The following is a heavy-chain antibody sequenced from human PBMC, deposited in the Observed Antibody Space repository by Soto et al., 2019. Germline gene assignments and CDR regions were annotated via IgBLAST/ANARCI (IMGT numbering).Heavy chain of an antibody. CDR3: ARDENWGYVWIDP. CDR2: IIPIFGTA. V-gene: IGHV1-69*06. CDR1: GGPFSSYA. Sequence: ASVKISSKASGGPFSSYAISWVRQDPGQGLEWMGGIIPIFGTANYAQKFQGRFTITADKSTSTVYMELSSLRSEDTAVYYCARDENWGYVWIDPWSPGTLVTVSS. D-gene: IGHD7-27*01. J-gene: IGHJ5*02.